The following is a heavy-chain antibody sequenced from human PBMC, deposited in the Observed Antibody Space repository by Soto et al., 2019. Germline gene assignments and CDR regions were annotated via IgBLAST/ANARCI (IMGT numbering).Heavy chain of an antibody. J-gene: IGHJ6*02. CDR1: RFTFGAYT. Sequence: SLTLACAGCRFTFGAYTRSWARQSPGKGLEWIGSIRSTAYGAPTDVAASVRGRFTISRDDSNGTAYLQMNSLRTEDTAVYYCMRIKEWLIRRRFHYYGMDVWGQGTTVTVSS. V-gene: IGHV3-49*04. CDR3: MRIKEWLIRRRFHYYGMDV. CDR2: IRSTAYGAPT. D-gene: IGHD6-19*01.